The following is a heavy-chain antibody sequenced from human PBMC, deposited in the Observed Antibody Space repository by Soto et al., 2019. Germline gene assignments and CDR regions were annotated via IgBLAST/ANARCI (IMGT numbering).Heavy chain of an antibody. CDR2: IYYSGLT. CDR1: GGSISSGGYY. V-gene: IGHV4-31*03. Sequence: QVQLQESGPGLVKPSQTLSLTCTVSGGSISSGGYYWSWIRQHPGKGLEWIGHIYYSGLTFYNPALKSRVTISVDTSKNQLSLKLTSVTAADTAVYYCARVAGAMVNSYFDYWGQGTLVTVSS. J-gene: IGHJ4*02. CDR3: ARVAGAMVNSYFDY. D-gene: IGHD5-18*01.